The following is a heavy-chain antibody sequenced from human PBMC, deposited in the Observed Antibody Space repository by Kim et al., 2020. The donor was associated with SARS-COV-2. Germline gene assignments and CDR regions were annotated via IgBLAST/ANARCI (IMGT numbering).Heavy chain of an antibody. CDR3: ARPKYYYDSSGYYSDAFDI. D-gene: IGHD3-22*01. Sequence: SETLSLTCAVYGGSFSGYYWSWIRQPPGKGLEWIGEINHSGSTNYNPSLKSRVTISVDTSKNQFSLKLSSVTAADTAVYYCARPKYYYDSSGYYSDAFDIWGQGTMVTVSS. J-gene: IGHJ3*02. CDR1: GGSFSGYY. V-gene: IGHV4-34*01. CDR2: INHSGST.